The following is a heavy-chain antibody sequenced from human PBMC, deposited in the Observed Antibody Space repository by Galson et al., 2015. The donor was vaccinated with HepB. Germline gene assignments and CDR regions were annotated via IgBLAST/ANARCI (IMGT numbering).Heavy chain of an antibody. CDR1: GFSFDTYA. D-gene: IGHD3-3*01. J-gene: IGHJ4*02. CDR2: ISGAGHNT. CDR3: AKDPDFDFYSEKSTTFDY. V-gene: IGHV3-23*01. Sequence: SLRLSCAASGFSFDTYAMSWVRQAPGKGLEWVSSISGAGHNTYYADAVRGRFTISRDNSKNTVYLQMISLRDVDTAMYYCAKDPDFDFYSEKSTTFDYWGRGPLVTVSS.